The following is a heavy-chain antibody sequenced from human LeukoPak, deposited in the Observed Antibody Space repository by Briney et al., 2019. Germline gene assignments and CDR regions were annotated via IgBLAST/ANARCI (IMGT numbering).Heavy chain of an antibody. V-gene: IGHV1-69*04. CDR3: ARDPTGLIYDYVWGSGFDY. CDR2: IIPILGIV. J-gene: IGHJ4*02. CDR1: GGTFSSYT. Sequence: SVKVSCKASGGTFSSYTISWVRQAPGQGLEWMGRIIPILGIVNYAQKFQGRVTITADKSTSTAYMELSSLRSEDTAVYYCARDPTGLIYDYVWGSGFDYWGQGTLVTVSS. D-gene: IGHD3-16*01.